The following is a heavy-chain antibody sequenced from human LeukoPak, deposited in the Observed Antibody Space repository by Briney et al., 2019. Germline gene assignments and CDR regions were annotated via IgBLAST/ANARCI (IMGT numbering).Heavy chain of an antibody. Sequence: SSETLSLTCTVSGGSISSYYWSWIRQPPGKGLEWIGYIYYSGSTNYNPSLKSRVTISVDTSKNQFSLKLSSVTAADTAVYYCARGGLTIFDYWGQGTLVTVSS. J-gene: IGHJ4*02. CDR3: ARGGLTIFDY. D-gene: IGHD3-3*01. V-gene: IGHV4-59*01. CDR2: IYYSGST. CDR1: GGSISSYY.